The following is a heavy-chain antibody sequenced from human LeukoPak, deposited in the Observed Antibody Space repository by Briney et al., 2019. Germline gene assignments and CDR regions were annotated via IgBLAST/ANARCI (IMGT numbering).Heavy chain of an antibody. CDR2: INTNTGNP. CDR3: ARLGMCSSSLNWFDP. Sequence: VASVKVSCKASGYTFTSYAMNWVRQAPGQGLEWMGWINTNTGNPTYAQGFTGRFVFSLDTSVSTAYLQISSLKAEDTAVYYCARLGMCSSSLNWFDPWGQGTLVTVSS. J-gene: IGHJ5*02. V-gene: IGHV7-4-1*02. CDR1: GYTFTSYA. D-gene: IGHD6-6*01.